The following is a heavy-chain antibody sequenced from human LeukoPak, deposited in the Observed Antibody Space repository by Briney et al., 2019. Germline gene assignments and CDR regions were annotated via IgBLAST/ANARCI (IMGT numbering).Heavy chain of an antibody. J-gene: IGHJ4*02. CDR2: IIPMYGTA. CDR1: GGTFSSYA. Sequence: SVKVSCKASGGTFSSYAISWARQAPGQGLEWMGGIIPMYGTANYAQKFQGRVTITADESTSTAYMELSSLRSEDTAVYYCARSLGYCSSTSCYNLNYWGQGTLVTVSS. V-gene: IGHV1-69*13. CDR3: ARSLGYCSSTSCYNLNY. D-gene: IGHD2-2*02.